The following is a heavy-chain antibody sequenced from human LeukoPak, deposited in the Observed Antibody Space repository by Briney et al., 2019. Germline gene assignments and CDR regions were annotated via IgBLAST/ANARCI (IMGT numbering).Heavy chain of an antibody. D-gene: IGHD3-9*01. CDR3: AKSSVYDILTGYYKGYYFDY. V-gene: IGHV3-23*01. CDR2: ISGSGGST. CDR1: GFTFSSYA. Sequence: GGSLRLSCAASGFTFSSYAMGWVRQAPGKGLEWVSAISGSGGSTYYADSVKGRFTISRDNSKNTLYLQMNSLRAEDTAVYYCAKSSVYDILTGYYKGYYFDYWGQGTLVTVSS. J-gene: IGHJ4*02.